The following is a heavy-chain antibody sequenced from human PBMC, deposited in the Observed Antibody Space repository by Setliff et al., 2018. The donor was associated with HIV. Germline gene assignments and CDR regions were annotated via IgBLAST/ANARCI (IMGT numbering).Heavy chain of an antibody. CDR2: MNPNSGNA. CDR3: ARRGTGDYYYYYYMDV. Sequence: ASVKVSCKASGYTFTSYDINWVRQATGQGLEWMGWMNPNSGNAGYAQKFQGRVTMTRNTSISTAYMGLSSLRSEDTAVYYCARRGTGDYYYYYYMDVWGKGTTVTVSS. D-gene: IGHD7-27*01. J-gene: IGHJ6*03. V-gene: IGHV1-8*01. CDR1: GYTFTSYD.